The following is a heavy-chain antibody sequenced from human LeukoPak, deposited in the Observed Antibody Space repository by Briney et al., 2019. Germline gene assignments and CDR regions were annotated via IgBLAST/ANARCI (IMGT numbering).Heavy chain of an antibody. Sequence: SETLSLTCAVYGGSFSGYYWSWIRQPPGKGLEWIGEINHSGSTNYNPSLKSRVTISVDTSKNQFSLKLSSVTAADTAVYYCASRLGYDFWSGYWFYWGQGTLVTVSS. J-gene: IGHJ4*02. V-gene: IGHV4-34*01. CDR2: INHSGST. CDR1: GGSFSGYY. CDR3: ASRLGYDFWSGYWFY. D-gene: IGHD3-3*01.